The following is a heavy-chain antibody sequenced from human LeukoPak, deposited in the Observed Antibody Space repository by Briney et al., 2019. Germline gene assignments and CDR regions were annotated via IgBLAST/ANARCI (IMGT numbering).Heavy chain of an antibody. V-gene: IGHV4-61*02. CDR2: IYTSGST. CDR1: GGSISSGSYY. CDR3: ARGGPPGYYYDYYMDV. J-gene: IGHJ6*03. Sequence: SETLSLTCTVSGGSISSGSYYWSWIRQPAGKGLEWIGRIYTSGSTNYNPSLKSRVTISVDTSKNQFSLKLSSVTAADTAVYFCARGGPPGYYYDYYMDVWGKGTTVTISS.